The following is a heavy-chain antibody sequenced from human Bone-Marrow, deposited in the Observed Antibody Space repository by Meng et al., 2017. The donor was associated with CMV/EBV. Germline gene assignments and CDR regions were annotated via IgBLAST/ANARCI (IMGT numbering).Heavy chain of an antibody. J-gene: IGHJ6*02. CDR1: GYTFTSYY. CDR2: INPSGGST. V-gene: IGHV1-46*01. CDR3: ARGRYQLLYGYYGMDV. Sequence: ASVKVSCKASGYTFTSYYMHWVRQAPGQGLEWMGIINPSGGSTSYAQKFQGRVTMTRDTSTSTVYMELSSLRSEDTAVYYCARGRYQLLYGYYGMDVWGQGTTVTVSS. D-gene: IGHD2-2*02.